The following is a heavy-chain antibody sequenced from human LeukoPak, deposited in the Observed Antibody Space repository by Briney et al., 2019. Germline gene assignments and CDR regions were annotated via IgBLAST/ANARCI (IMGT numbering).Heavy chain of an antibody. CDR1: GYTFTSYG. V-gene: IGHV1-18*01. CDR3: ARDLEAYCGGDCLGY. J-gene: IGHJ4*02. D-gene: IGHD2-21*01. Sequence: ASVKVSCKASGYTFTSYGISWVRQAPGQGLEWMGWISAYNGNTNYAQKLQGRVTMTTDTSTSTAYIELRSLRSDDTAVYYCARDLEAYCGGDCLGYWGQGTLVTVSS. CDR2: ISAYNGNT.